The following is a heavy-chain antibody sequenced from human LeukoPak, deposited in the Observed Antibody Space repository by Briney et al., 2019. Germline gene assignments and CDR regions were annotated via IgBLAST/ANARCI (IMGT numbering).Heavy chain of an antibody. J-gene: IGHJ6*03. CDR2: IKQDGSEK. CDR1: GFTFSSYW. V-gene: IGHV3-7*01. Sequence: PGRSLRLSCAASGFTFSSYWMSWVRQAPGKGLEWVANIKQDGSEKYYVDSVKGRFTISRDNAKNTLYLQMNSLRAEDTAVYYCARVGKYCSGGSCPASHMDVWGKGTTVTVSS. CDR3: ARVGKYCSGGSCPASHMDV. D-gene: IGHD2-15*01.